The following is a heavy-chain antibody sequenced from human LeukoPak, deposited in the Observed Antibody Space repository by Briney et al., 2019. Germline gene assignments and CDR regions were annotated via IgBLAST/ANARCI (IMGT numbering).Heavy chain of an antibody. D-gene: IGHD1-26*01. V-gene: IGHV3-21*01. Sequence: GGSLRLSCAASGFTFSGYSVTWVRQALGKGLEWVSPISSGSDYIYYADSVKGRFTISRDNAKNSLYLQMNSLRAEDTAVYYCARTIVGVTRGFDYWGQGTLVTVSS. CDR3: ARTIVGVTRGFDY. J-gene: IGHJ4*02. CDR2: ISSGSDYI. CDR1: GFTFSGYS.